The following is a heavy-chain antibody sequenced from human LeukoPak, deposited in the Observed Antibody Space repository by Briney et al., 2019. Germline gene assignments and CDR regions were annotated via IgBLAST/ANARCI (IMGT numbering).Heavy chain of an antibody. D-gene: IGHD3-10*01. V-gene: IGHV3-23*01. CDR3: ARAPVGMGFDY. Sequence: GGSLRLSCAASGFTFSTNAMSWVRQTPGKGLEWVSVISGSGSRAYYADSVKGRLTISRDNSKNTLYLQMNSLRAEDTAVYYCARAPVGMGFDYWGQGTLVTVSS. CDR1: GFTFSTNA. CDR2: ISGSGSRA. J-gene: IGHJ4*02.